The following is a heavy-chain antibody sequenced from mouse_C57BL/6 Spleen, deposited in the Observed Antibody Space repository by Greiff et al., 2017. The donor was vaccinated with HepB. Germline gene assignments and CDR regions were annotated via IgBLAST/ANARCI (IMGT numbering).Heavy chain of an antibody. D-gene: IGHD2-10*02. CDR3: ARSGYGNYGAWFAY. Sequence: QVQLQQPGAELVRPGTSVKLSCKASGYTFTSYWMHWVKQRPGQGLEWNGVIDPSDSYTNYNQKFKGKATLTVDTSSSTAYMQLSSLTSEDSAVYYCARSGYGNYGAWFAYWGQGTLVTVSA. CDR1: GYTFTSYW. V-gene: IGHV1-59*01. J-gene: IGHJ3*01. CDR2: IDPSDSYT.